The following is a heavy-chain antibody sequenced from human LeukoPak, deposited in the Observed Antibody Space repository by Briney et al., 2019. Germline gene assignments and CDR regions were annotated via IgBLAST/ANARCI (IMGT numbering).Heavy chain of an antibody. J-gene: IGHJ4*02. D-gene: IGHD1-1*01. CDR2: IAGGDEST. CDR1: GFIFNTNG. CDR3: AGGVYWSLDY. V-gene: IGHV3-23*01. Sequence: GGSLRLSCAISGFIFNTNGMNWVRQSPGKGLEWLATIAGGDESTYYADSVKGRFATSRDNSKNTVFLHMNSLRVEDTAVYYCAGGVYWSLDYWGQGTPVTVSS.